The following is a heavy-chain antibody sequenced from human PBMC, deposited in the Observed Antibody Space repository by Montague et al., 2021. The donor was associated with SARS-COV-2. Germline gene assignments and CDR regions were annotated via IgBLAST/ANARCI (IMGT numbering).Heavy chain of an antibody. Sequence: SETLSLTCTVSVGSISSNNCYWGWNRQPKGKALEWNGSNYYSGSNYYNLYLKSRVTMSVDTSENQFSLKLSSVTAADTAVYYCARAGFYYDRSGPSNFDYWGQGTLVTVSS. V-gene: IGHV4-39*07. D-gene: IGHD3-22*01. CDR1: VGSISSNNCY. J-gene: IGHJ4*02. CDR3: ARAGFYYDRSGPSNFDY. CDR2: NYYSGSN.